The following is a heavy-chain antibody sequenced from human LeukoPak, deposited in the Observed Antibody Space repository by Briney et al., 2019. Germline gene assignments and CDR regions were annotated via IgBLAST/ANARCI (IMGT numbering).Heavy chain of an antibody. V-gene: IGHV4-34*01. CDR3: ARGLRRLGYGMDV. J-gene: IGHJ6*02. CDR2: INHSGST. D-gene: IGHD2-21*01. CDR1: GGSFSGYY. Sequence: PSETLSLTCAVYGGSFSGYYWSWIRQPPGMGLEWIGEINHSGSTNYNPSLKSRVTISVDTSKNQFSLKLSSVTAADTAVYYCARGLRRLGYGMDVWGQGTTVTVSS.